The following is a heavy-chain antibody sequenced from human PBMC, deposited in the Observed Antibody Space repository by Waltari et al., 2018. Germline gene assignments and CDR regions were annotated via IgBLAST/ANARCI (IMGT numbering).Heavy chain of an antibody. J-gene: IGHJ3*02. Sequence: QVQLVQSGAEVKKPGSSVKVSCKASGGTFSSYAISWVRQAPGQGLEWMGGIIPILGIANYAQKFQGRVTITADESTSTAYMELSSLRSEDTAVYYCARGYCGGGSCYGRRAFDIWGQGTMVTVSS. CDR1: GGTFSSYA. CDR2: IIPILGIA. V-gene: IGHV1-69*04. D-gene: IGHD2-15*01. CDR3: ARGYCGGGSCYGRRAFDI.